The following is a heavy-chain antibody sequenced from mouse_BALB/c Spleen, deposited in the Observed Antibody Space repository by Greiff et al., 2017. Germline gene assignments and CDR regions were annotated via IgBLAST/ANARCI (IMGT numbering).Heavy chain of an antibody. J-gene: IGHJ4*01. CDR2: IDPANGNT. CDR3: ASGGLENAMDY. Sequence: VQLQQSGAELVKPGASVKLSCTASGFNIKDTYMHWVKQRPEQGLEWIGRIDPANGNTKYDPKFQGKATITADTSSNTAYLQLSSLTSEDTAVYYCASGGLENAMDYWGQGTSVTVSS. V-gene: IGHV14-3*02. CDR1: GFNIKDTY.